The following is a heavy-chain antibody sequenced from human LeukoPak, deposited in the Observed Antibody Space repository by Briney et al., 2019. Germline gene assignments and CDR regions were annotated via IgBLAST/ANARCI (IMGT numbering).Heavy chain of an antibody. V-gene: IGHV4-39*07. J-gene: IGHJ4*02. CDR2: IYYSGST. CDR1: GGSISSSSYY. D-gene: IGHD3-22*01. Sequence: SETLSLTCTVSGGSISSSSYYWGWIRQPPGKGLEWIGGIYYSGSTYYNPSLKSRVTISVDTSKNQFSLKLSSVTAADTAVYYCAIDSSGDYYFDYWGQGTLVTVSS. CDR3: AIDSSGDYYFDY.